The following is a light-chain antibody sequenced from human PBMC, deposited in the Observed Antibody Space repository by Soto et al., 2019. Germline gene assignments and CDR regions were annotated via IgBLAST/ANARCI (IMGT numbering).Light chain of an antibody. CDR1: QSVGSDY. CDR2: GAS. V-gene: IGKV3D-20*02. Sequence: IVLTQSVGTLSLAPGERATLSCRASQSVGSDYLAWYQQKPGQAPRILIFGASGRATGIPDRFSGSGSGTDFTLTISSLEPEDFAVYYCQQRSNWLTFGGGTKVDIK. CDR3: QQRSNWLT. J-gene: IGKJ4*01.